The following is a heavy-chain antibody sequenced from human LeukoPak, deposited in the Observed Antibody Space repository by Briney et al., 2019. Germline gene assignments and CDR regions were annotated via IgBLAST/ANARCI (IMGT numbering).Heavy chain of an antibody. J-gene: IGHJ4*02. CDR1: GGSVTSSTFS. V-gene: IGHV4-39*01. CDR2: IGTSRNT. D-gene: IGHD6-19*01. Sequence: SETLSLTCTVSGGSVTSSTFSWAWIRQPPGKDLEWIGNIGTSRNTYYNPSLKSRVTMSVDTSKNQCSLKLSSVTAADTAVYYCARRGTASSGSYCFDHWGQGTLVTV. CDR3: ARRGTASSGSYCFDH.